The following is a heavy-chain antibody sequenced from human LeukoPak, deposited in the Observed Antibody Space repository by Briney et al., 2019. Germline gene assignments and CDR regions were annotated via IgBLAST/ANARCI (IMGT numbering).Heavy chain of an antibody. CDR1: GYTFTGNY. D-gene: IGHD6-19*01. CDR3: ATDQERSSGFFDY. J-gene: IGHJ4*02. Sequence: ASVKVSCKASGYTFTGNYMHWVRQAPGQGLEWMGWINPNSGGTNYAQKFQGRVTMTRDTSISTAYMELSRLRSDDTAVYYCATDQERSSGFFDYWGQGTLVTVSS. CDR2: INPNSGGT. V-gene: IGHV1-2*02.